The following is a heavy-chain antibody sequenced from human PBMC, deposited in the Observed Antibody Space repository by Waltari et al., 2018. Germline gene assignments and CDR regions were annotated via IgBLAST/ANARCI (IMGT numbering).Heavy chain of an antibody. Sequence: DVQLVESGGGLVKPGGSLRLSCVVSGFSVTNACMGWVRQAPGKGLVWVGRIKSRTDGGTTDYATPVKGRFSISRDESQNTLYLQMNSLKTEDTAFYHCTTDRGIGPRPLFDSWGQGTLVTVSS. CDR2: IKSRTDGGTT. V-gene: IGHV3-15*01. CDR3: TTDRGIGPRPLFDS. CDR1: GFSVTNAC. D-gene: IGHD6-6*01. J-gene: IGHJ4*02.